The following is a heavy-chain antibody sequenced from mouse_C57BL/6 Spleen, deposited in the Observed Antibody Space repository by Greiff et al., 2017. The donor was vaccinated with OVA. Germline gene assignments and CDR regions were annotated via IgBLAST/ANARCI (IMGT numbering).Heavy chain of an antibody. CDR1: GYTFTDYY. J-gene: IGHJ2*01. CDR3: ARSYYEAYFDY. D-gene: IGHD1-1*01. CDR2: IYPGSGNT. V-gene: IGHV1-76*01. Sequence: QVHVKQSGAELVRPGASVKLSCKASGYTFTDYYINWVKQRPGQGLEWIARIYPGSGNTYYNEKFKGKATLTAEKSSSTAYMQLSSLTSEDSAAYFCARSYYEAYFDYWGQGTTLTVSS.